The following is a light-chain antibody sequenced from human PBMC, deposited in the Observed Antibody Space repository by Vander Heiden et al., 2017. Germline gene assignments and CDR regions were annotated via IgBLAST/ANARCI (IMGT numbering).Light chain of an antibody. CDR3: QQSYSTPQT. V-gene: IGKV1-39*01. Sequence: DIQMTQSPSSLSASVGDRVTITCRASQSISSYLNWYQQKPGKAPKLLIYAASSLQSGVPSRFSGSGSGTDFTLTISSLQPEDFATYYCQQSYSTPQTFAPGANAEI. CDR2: AAS. CDR1: QSISSY. J-gene: IGKJ1*01.